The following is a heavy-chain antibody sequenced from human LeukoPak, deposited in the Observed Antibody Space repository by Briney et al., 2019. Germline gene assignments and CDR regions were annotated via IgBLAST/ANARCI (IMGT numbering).Heavy chain of an antibody. Sequence: SGTLSLTCAVSGGSISSSNWWSWVRPPPGKGLGWIGEIYHSGSTNYNPSLKSRVTISVDKSKNQFSLKLSSVTAADTAVYYCARSFRYCSSTRAAGGGCGAFDIWGQGTMVTVSS. CDR3: ARSFRYCSSTRAAGGGCGAFDI. CDR1: GGSISSSNW. V-gene: IGHV4-4*02. J-gene: IGHJ3*02. CDR2: IYHSGST. D-gene: IGHD2-2*01.